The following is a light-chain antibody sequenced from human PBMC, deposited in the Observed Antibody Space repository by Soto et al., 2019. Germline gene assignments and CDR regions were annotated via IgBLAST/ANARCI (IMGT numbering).Light chain of an antibody. CDR3: QQYDIGPALT. J-gene: IGKJ4*01. CDR1: QDISNF. V-gene: IGKV1-33*01. Sequence: DIQMTQSPSSLSASVGDRVTITCQARQDISNFLNWYQQKPGKAPKLLTYDASNLQAGVPSRFSGNRSGKDFTFTISSRQPEDFATDYWQQYDIGPALTFGGGTKVEIK. CDR2: DAS.